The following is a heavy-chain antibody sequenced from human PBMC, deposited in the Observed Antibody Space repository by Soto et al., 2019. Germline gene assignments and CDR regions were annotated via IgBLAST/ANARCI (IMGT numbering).Heavy chain of an antibody. CDR1: GFTFSSYA. D-gene: IGHD1-7*01. Sequence: QVQLVESGGGVVQPGRSLRLSCAASGFTFSSYAMHWVRQAPGKGLEWVAVISYDGSNKYYADSVKGRFTISRDNSKNTLYLQMNSLRAEDTAVYYCARWNYIGAFDIWGQGTMVTVSS. CDR2: ISYDGSNK. V-gene: IGHV3-30-3*01. CDR3: ARWNYIGAFDI. J-gene: IGHJ3*02.